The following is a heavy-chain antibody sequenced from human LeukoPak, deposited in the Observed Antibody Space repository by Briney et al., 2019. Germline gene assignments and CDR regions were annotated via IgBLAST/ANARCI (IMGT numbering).Heavy chain of an antibody. V-gene: IGHV4-4*07. J-gene: IGHJ1*01. D-gene: IGHD6-19*01. CDR1: GGSISSYY. Sequence: SETLSLTCTVSGGSISSYYWSWFRQPAGRGLEWVGRIYTSGSTNYNPSLKSRVTISVDTSKNQFSLKLSSVTAADTAVYYCARGVTGGWYGDFQHWGQGTLVTVSS. CDR3: ARGVTGGWYGDFQH. CDR2: IYTSGST.